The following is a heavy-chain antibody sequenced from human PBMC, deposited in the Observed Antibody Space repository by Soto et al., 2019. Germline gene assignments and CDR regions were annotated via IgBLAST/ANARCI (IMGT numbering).Heavy chain of an antibody. CDR1: GYRVIDYH. CDR2: VNPNGGAT. CDR3: VKEGPTAYRFHY. V-gene: IGHV1-46*01. J-gene: IGHJ4*02. D-gene: IGHD4-17*01. Sequence: ASLKFSCKPSGYRVIDYHIHWVRQAPGRGLEWLGIVNPNGGATSYPRKFQGRISMTRDISTATVYMELTTLTSDDTAVYYCVKEGPTAYRFHYWGQGTLVTVSS.